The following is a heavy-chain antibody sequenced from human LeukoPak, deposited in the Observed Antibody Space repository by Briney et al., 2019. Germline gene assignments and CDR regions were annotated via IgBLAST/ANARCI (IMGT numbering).Heavy chain of an antibody. CDR3: ASGYYDSSGYYPGDY. Sequence: GASVKVSCKASGYTFTSYDINWVRQATGQGLEWMGWMNPNSGSTGYAQKCQGRVTMTRNNSISTAYMELSSLRSEDTAVYYCASGYYDSSGYYPGDYWGQGTLVTVSS. J-gene: IGHJ4*02. CDR1: GYTFTSYD. CDR2: MNPNSGST. D-gene: IGHD3-22*01. V-gene: IGHV1-8*01.